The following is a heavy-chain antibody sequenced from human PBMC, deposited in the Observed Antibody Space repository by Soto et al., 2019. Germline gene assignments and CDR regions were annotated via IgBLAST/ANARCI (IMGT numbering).Heavy chain of an antibody. CDR2: ISSNGGST. V-gene: IGHV3-64*01. Sequence: GGSLRLSCAASGFTFSSYAMHWVRQAPGKGLEYVSAISSNGGSTYYANSVKGRFTISRDNSKNTLYLQMGSLRAEDMAVYYCAREGQDSSGWWYYFDYWGQGTLVTVSS. CDR3: AREGQDSSGWWYYFDY. D-gene: IGHD6-19*01. CDR1: GFTFSSYA. J-gene: IGHJ4*02.